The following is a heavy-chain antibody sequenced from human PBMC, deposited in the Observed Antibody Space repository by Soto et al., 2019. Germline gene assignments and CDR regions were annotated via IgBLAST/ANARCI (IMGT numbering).Heavy chain of an antibody. CDR1: GGTFSSYG. D-gene: IGHD3-22*01. CDR2: IIPLFGTA. J-gene: IGHJ4*02. CDR3: ARDGTLYDSTAYYYLY. V-gene: IGHV1-69*13. Sequence: SVKVSCKASGGTFSSYGINWVRQAPGQGLEWMGGIIPLFGTANYAQKFQGRVTITADDSTSTAYMELSSLRSEDTAVYYCARDGTLYDSTAYYYLYWGQGPLVTASS.